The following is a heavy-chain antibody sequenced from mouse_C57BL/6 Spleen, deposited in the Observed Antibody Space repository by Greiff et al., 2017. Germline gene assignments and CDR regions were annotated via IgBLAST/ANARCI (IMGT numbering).Heavy chain of an antibody. CDR2: INPSSGYT. CDR3: ARGRDGNYAWFAY. CDR1: GYTFTSYW. D-gene: IGHD2-1*01. J-gene: IGHJ3*01. Sequence: QVQLKESGAELAKPGASVKLSCKASGYTFTSYWMHWVKQRPGQGLEWIGYINPSSGYTKYNQKFKDKATLTADKSSSTAYMQLSSLTYEDSAVYYCARGRDGNYAWFAYWGQGTLVTVSA. V-gene: IGHV1-7*01.